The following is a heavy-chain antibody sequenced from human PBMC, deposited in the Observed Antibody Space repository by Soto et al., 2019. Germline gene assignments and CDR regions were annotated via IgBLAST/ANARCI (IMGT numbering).Heavy chain of an antibody. Sequence: ASVKVSCKASGYTFTRYAMHWVRQAPGQRLERMGWINAGNGNTKYSQKFQGRVTITRDTSASTAYMELSSLRSEDTAVYYCARDPRYCSGGSCYAPPWYQDYWGQGTLVTVSS. CDR1: GYTFTRYA. V-gene: IGHV1-3*01. D-gene: IGHD2-15*01. CDR2: INAGNGNT. CDR3: ARDPRYCSGGSCYAPPWYQDY. J-gene: IGHJ4*02.